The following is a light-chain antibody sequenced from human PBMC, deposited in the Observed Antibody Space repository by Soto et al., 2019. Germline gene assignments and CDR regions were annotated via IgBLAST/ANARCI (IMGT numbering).Light chain of an antibody. CDR3: QQYGSYSPWT. J-gene: IGKJ1*01. Sequence: DIQMTQSPSTLSASVGDRVTITCRASQSIGSWLAWYQQKPGKAPKLLIYKASSLVSGVPSRFSGSGSGTEFTLTISSLQPDDFASYYCQQYGSYSPWTFGQGTKVEIK. CDR1: QSIGSW. CDR2: KAS. V-gene: IGKV1-5*03.